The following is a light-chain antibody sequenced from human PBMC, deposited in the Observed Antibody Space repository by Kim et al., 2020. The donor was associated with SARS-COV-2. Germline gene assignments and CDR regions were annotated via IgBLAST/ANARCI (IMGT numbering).Light chain of an antibody. CDR2: AAS. J-gene: IGKJ5*01. CDR3: QQYASYPIT. V-gene: IGKV1-16*02. CDR1: QGINNY. Sequence: ASVGDRGTITCRASQGINNYLAWYQQKPGKAPKSLVYAASTLQSGVPPKFSGSGSGTDFTLTISSLQPEDLAIYYCQQYASYPITFGQGTRLEIK.